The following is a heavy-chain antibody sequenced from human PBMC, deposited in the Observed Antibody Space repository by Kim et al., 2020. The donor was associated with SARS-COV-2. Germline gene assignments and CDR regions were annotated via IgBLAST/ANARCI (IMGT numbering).Heavy chain of an antibody. CDR2: INPSDGST. CDR1: GYTLTGYH. D-gene: IGHD1-26*01. V-gene: IGHV1-46*01. J-gene: IGHJ4*02. CDR3: ARDSTEWAIDY. Sequence: ASVKVSCKASGYTLTGYHMHWVRQAPGQGLEWMGQINPSDGSTRYIQKFQGRFTMTRDTSTSTVYMEQTGLTSEDTAVYYCARDSTEWAIDYWGQGTLVTVSS.